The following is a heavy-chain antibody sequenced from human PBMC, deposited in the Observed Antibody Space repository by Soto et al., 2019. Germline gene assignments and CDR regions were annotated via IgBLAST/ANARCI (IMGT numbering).Heavy chain of an antibody. V-gene: IGHV3-23*01. CDR2: MSGSGGTT. D-gene: IGHD6-25*01. J-gene: IGHJ4*02. CDR1: GFTFSNYA. Sequence: EVQLLESGGGLVQPGRSLRLSCAASGFTFSNYAMSWVRQAPGQGLDWVSAMSGSGGTTYYADSVKGRFTISRDNSKNAPFLQMNSLRAEDAAVYYCAKFFVETGSNSGWPWSFHYWGQGPLVTVSS. CDR3: AKFFVETGSNSGWPWSFHY.